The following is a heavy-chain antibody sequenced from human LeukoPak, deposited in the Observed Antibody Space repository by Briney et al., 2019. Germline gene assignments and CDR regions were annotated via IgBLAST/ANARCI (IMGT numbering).Heavy chain of an antibody. CDR3: ARDGVYYGSGANWFDP. CDR2: IYYSGST. J-gene: IGHJ5*02. Sequence: SETLSLTCTVSGGSISSYYWSWIRQPPGKGLEWIGYIYYSGSTNYNPSLKSRITISVDTSKNQFSLKLSSVTAADTAVYYCARDGVYYGSGANWFDPWGQGTLVTVSS. CDR1: GGSISSYY. D-gene: IGHD3-10*01. V-gene: IGHV4-59*01.